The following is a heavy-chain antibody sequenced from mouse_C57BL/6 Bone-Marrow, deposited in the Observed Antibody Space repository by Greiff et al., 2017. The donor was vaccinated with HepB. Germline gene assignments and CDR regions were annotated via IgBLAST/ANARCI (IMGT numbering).Heavy chain of an antibody. CDR1: GYTFTEYT. J-gene: IGHJ1*03. D-gene: IGHD1-1*01. CDR3: ARHGSPLYYGSSYRYFDV. CDR2: FYPGSGSI. Sequence: LVKPGASVKLSCKASGYTFTEYTIHWVKQRSGQGLEWIGWFYPGSGSIKYNEKFKDKATLTADKSSSTVYMELSRLTSEDSAVYFCARHGSPLYYGSSYRYFDVWGTGTTVTVSS. V-gene: IGHV1-62-2*01.